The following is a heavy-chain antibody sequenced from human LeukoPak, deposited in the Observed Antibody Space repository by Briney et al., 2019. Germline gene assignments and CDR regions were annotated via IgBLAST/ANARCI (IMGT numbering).Heavy chain of an antibody. V-gene: IGHV4-59*11. CDR3: ARSLSTGPSAAGDAFYFYYGLDV. CDR2: IYYRGST. CDR1: GGSISSHY. D-gene: IGHD6-13*01. Sequence: PSETLSLTCNVSGGSISSHYRSWIRQPPGKGLEWIAYIYYRGSTNYNPSLTSRVTISVDASKNQFSLKLTSVTAADTAVYYCARSLSTGPSAAGDAFYFYYGLDVWGQGTTVTVSS. J-gene: IGHJ6*02.